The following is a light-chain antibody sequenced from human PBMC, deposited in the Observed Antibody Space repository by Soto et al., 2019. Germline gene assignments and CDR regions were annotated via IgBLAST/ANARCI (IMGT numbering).Light chain of an antibody. CDR2: RNN. CDR1: SSNIGSNY. J-gene: IGLJ1*01. CDR3: VSFAGGTYV. V-gene: IGLV1-47*01. Sequence: QSVLTQPPSASGTPGQRVTISCSGSSSNIGSNYVYWYQQLPGTAPKLLIYRNNQRPSGVPDRFSGSKSGTSASLAISGLRSEDEADYYCVSFAGGTYVFGTGTKVTVL.